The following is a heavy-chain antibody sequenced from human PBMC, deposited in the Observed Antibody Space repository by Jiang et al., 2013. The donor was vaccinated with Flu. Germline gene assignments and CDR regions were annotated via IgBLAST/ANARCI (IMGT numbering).Heavy chain of an antibody. Sequence: QLVESGAEVRKPGESLKISCKDSGYNFASYWIGWVRQMPGKGLEWMGIIYARDSNTKYSPSFQGQVIISVDKSINTAFLQWSSLEASDTAIYYCTRALNGDFWFGPWGQGTLVTVSS. CDR3: TRALNGDFWFGP. J-gene: IGHJ5*02. CDR2: IYARDSNT. D-gene: IGHD4-17*01. V-gene: IGHV5-51*01. CDR1: GYNFASYW.